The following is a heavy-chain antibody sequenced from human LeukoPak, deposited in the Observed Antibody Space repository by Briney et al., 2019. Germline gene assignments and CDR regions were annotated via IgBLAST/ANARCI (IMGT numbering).Heavy chain of an antibody. V-gene: IGHV3-23*01. CDR2: ISGNIGST. CDR3: AKSDLTGHTRIDY. D-gene: IGHD3-9*01. CDR1: GFTFSTYA. Sequence: PGASLRLSCAASGFTFSTYAMSWVRQAPGKGLEWVSGISGNIGSTYYADSVKGRFTISRDNSKNTLFLQMNSLRAEDAAVYYCAKSDLTGHTRIDYWGQEPWSPSPQ. J-gene: IGHJ4*01.